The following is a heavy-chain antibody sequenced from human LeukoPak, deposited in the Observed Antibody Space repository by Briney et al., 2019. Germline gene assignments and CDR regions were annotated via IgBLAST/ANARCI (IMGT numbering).Heavy chain of an antibody. CDR1: GRSFSGYY. V-gene: IGHV4-34*01. CDR3: ARGLVPAAIRSYYFDY. D-gene: IGHD2-2*01. J-gene: IGHJ4*02. CDR2: INHSGST. Sequence: SETLSLTCAVYGRSFSGYYWSWIRQPPGKGLEWIGEINHSGSTNYNPSLKSRVTISVDTSKNQFSLKLSSVTAADTAVYYCARGLVPAAIRSYYFDYWGQGTLVTVSS.